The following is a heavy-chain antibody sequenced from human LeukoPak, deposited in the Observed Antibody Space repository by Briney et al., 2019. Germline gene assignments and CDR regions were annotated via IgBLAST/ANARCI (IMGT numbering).Heavy chain of an antibody. V-gene: IGHV3-23*01. D-gene: IGHD2-2*01. CDR3: VKEDRDIVVLRAAIVDY. CDR2: ISGSGGST. CDR1: GFTSSSYA. Sequence: QPGGSLRLSYAASGFTSSSYAMSSVRQAPGKGLEWVSAISGSGGSTYYADSVKGRFTISRDNSKNTLYLQMNSLRAEDTAVYYCVKEDRDIVVLRAAIVDYWGQGTLVTVSS. J-gene: IGHJ4*02.